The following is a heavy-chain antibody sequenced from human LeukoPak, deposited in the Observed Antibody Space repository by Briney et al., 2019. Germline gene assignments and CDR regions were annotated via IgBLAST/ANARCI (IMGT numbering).Heavy chain of an antibody. V-gene: IGHV3-74*03. CDR3: ARDQRVAGRPDIDY. CDR2: ISSDGSST. Sequence: PGRSLRVSCVASGFKFDDYVMHWVRQTPGKGLVWVSRISSDGSSTTYADSVKGRFTISRDNAKNTLYLQMNNLRAEDTAMYYCARDQRVAGRPDIDYWGQGTLVIVSS. J-gene: IGHJ4*02. D-gene: IGHD6-6*01. CDR1: GFKFDDYV.